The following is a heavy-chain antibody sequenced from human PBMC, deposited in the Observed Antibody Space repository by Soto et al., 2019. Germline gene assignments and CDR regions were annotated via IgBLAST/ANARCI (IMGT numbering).Heavy chain of an antibody. V-gene: IGHV3-33*01. J-gene: IGHJ4*02. CDR1: RFTFINYA. Sequence: QVQLVESGGGVVQPGRSLRLSCAASRFTFINYAMHWVRQAPGKGLEWVAVIWYDGSNKYYADSVKDRFTISRDNSKRTVYLHMNSLRAEDTAVYYCAANDYWGQGTLVTVSS. CDR3: AANDY. CDR2: IWYDGSNK.